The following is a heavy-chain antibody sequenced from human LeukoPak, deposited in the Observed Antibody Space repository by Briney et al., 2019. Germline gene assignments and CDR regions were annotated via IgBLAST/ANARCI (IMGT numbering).Heavy chain of an antibody. V-gene: IGHV3-33*01. CDR3: ASALYSSRGDAFHI. J-gene: IGHJ3*02. D-gene: IGHD6-13*01. Sequence: GGSLRLSCAASGFTFSSYGMHWVRQGPGKGLEWVAVIQYAGSNKYSADSVKGRLTISRDNSKNTLYLQMHRLRADDTAVYYCASALYSSRGDAFHIRGQGTMVTVSS. CDR2: IQYAGSNK. CDR1: GFTFSSYG.